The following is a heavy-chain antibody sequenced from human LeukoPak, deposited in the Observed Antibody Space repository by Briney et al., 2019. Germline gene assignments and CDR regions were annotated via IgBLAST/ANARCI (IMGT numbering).Heavy chain of an antibody. Sequence: ASVKVSCKVSGYTLTELSMHWVRQAPGKGLEWMGGFDPEHGETIYAQKFQGRVTMTEDTSTDTAYMELSSLRSDDTAVYYCARVPPIAAAGTGWFDPWGQGTLVTVSS. CDR2: FDPEHGET. J-gene: IGHJ5*02. CDR1: GYTLTELS. D-gene: IGHD6-13*01. V-gene: IGHV1-24*01. CDR3: ARVPPIAAAGTGWFDP.